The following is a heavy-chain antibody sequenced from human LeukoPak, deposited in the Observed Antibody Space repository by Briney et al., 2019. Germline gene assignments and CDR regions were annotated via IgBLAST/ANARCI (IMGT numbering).Heavy chain of an antibody. J-gene: IGHJ6*02. D-gene: IGHD3-10*01. V-gene: IGHV1-2*02. CDR3: ARSASMVRGVIIPSSYYYYGMDV. CDR1: GYTFTGYY. CDR2: INPNSGGT. Sequence: ASVKVSCKASGYTFTGYYMHWVRQAPGQGLEWMGWINPNSGGTNYAQRFQGRVTMTRDTSISTAYMELSRLRSDDTAVYYFARSASMVRGVIIPSSYYYYGMDVWGQGTTVTVSS.